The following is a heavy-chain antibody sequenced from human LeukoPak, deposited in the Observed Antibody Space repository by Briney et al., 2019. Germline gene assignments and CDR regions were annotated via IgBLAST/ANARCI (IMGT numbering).Heavy chain of an antibody. CDR3: ARAGTVDY. D-gene: IGHD6-13*01. J-gene: IGHJ4*02. CDR2: ISSSSSYV. CDR1: GFTFSSYS. V-gene: IGHV3-21*01. Sequence: GGSLRLSCADSGFTFSSYSMNWVRQAPGKGLEWVSSISSSSSYVYYADSVKGRFTISRDNAKNSQYLQMNSLRAEDTAVYYCARAGTVDYWGQGTLVTVSS.